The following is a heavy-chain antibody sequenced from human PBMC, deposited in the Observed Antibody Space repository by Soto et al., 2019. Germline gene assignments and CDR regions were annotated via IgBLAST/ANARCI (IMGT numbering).Heavy chain of an antibody. CDR2: ISPNNGNT. Sequence: ASVKVSCKASGYTFTSYGISWVRQAPGQGLEWMGWISPNNGNTNYAQKFQGRVTMTRNTSISTAYMELSSLRSEDTAVYYCARGQKAYYYYYMDVWGKGTTVTVSS. V-gene: IGHV1-8*02. J-gene: IGHJ6*03. CDR3: ARGQKAYYYYYMDV. CDR1: GYTFTSYG.